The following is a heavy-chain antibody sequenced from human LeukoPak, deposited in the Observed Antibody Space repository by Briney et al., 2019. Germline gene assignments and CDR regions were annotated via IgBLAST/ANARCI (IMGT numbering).Heavy chain of an antibody. CDR1: GFTFSSYS. V-gene: IGHV3-21*01. J-gene: IGHJ4*02. D-gene: IGHD3-22*01. Sequence: GGSLRLSCAASGFTFSSYSMNWVRQAPGKGLEWVSSISSSSYIYYADSVKGRFTISRDNAKNSLYLQMNSLRAEDTAVYYCARESEIYTYYYDSSGYVDYWGQGTLVTVSS. CDR2: ISSSSYI. CDR3: ARESEIYTYYYDSSGYVDY.